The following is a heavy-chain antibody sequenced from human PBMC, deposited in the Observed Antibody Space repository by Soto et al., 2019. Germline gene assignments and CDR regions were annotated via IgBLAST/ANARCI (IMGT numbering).Heavy chain of an antibody. CDR3: ATYFPDKLAVAGTSDAFDI. CDR1: EGNIISHG. D-gene: IGHD6-19*01. V-gene: IGHV4-59*11. Sequence: WSVAEGNIISHGGSWIRKKQGKGLEWIADIYYSGSTNYSPSLKRRVTISVDTSKNQFSLKLSSVTAADTAVYFCATYFPDKLAVAGTSDAFDIWVQGTMV. CDR2: IYYSGST. J-gene: IGHJ3*02.